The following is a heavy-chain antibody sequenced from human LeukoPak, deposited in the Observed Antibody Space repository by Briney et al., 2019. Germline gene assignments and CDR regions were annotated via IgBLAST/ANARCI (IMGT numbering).Heavy chain of an antibody. V-gene: IGHV4-61*01. Sequence: PSETLSLTCTVSGGSVSSGSYYWSWIRQPPGKGLEWIGHVYYSGSTNYSPSLKSRVTISVDTSKNQFSLKLSSVTAADTAVYYCVRSLPYGRFDPWGQGTLVTVSS. CDR3: VRSLPYGRFDP. J-gene: IGHJ5*02. CDR1: GGSVSSGSYY. D-gene: IGHD3-10*01. CDR2: VYYSGST.